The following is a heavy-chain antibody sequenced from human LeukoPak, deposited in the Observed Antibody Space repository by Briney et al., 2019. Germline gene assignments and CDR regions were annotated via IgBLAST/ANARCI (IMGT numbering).Heavy chain of an antibody. J-gene: IGHJ4*02. CDR2: IYTSGST. Sequence: SSETLSLTCTVSGGSISSYYWGWIRQPAGKGLEWIGRIYTSGSTNHNPSLKSRVTMSVDTSKNQFSLKLSSVTAADTAVYYCARDPHSGSYYFDYWGQGTLVTVSS. CDR1: GGSISSYY. CDR3: ARDPHSGSYYFDY. D-gene: IGHD1-26*01. V-gene: IGHV4-4*07.